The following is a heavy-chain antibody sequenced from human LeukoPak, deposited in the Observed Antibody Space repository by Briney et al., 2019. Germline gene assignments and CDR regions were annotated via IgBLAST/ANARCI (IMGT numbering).Heavy chain of an antibody. Sequence: SETLSLTCTVSGDSISSYYWSWIRQPPGKGLEWIGYIHYSGSTSYNPSLKSRVTISVDTSKNQISLKVRSVTAADTAVYYCARTTEDCSSTSCYQYWFDPWGQGPWSPSPQ. V-gene: IGHV4-59*01. D-gene: IGHD2-2*01. CDR1: GDSISSYY. CDR2: IHYSGST. J-gene: IGHJ5*02. CDR3: ARTTEDCSSTSCYQYWFDP.